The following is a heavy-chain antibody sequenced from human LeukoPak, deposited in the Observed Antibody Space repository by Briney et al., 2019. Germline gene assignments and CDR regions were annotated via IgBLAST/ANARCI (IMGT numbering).Heavy chain of an antibody. CDR2: ISWNSGGI. CDR3: AKTEYYYESSGYSGYFDY. Sequence: GGSLSLSCAASGFTFDDYAMHSVRQAAGKHLEGVSGISWNSGGIGYADSLKGRFTISRDNAKNYLYLQMNSLRAEDTALYYCAKTEYYYESSGYSGYFDYWGQGTLVTVSS. J-gene: IGHJ4*02. D-gene: IGHD3-22*01. V-gene: IGHV3-9*01. CDR1: GFTFDDYA.